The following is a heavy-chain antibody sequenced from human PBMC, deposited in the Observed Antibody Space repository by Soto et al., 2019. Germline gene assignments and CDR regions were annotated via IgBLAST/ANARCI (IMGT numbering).Heavy chain of an antibody. CDR2: IIPIFGTA. CDR3: ARDGEEYSSGWMNYYYYGIDV. J-gene: IGHJ6*02. V-gene: IGHV1-69*01. D-gene: IGHD6-19*01. Sequence: QVQLVQSGAEVKKPGSSVKVSCKASGGTFSSYAISWVRQAPGQGLAWMGGIIPIFGTANYAQKFQGRVTITADESTSTAYMELSSQRSEDTAVYYGARDGEEYSSGWMNYYYYGIDVWGQGTTVTVSS. CDR1: GGTFSSYA.